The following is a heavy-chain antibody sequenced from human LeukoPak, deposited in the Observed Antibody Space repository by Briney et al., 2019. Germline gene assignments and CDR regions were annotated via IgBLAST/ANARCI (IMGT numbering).Heavy chain of an antibody. D-gene: IGHD2-21*01. CDR2: IYYSGST. V-gene: IGHV4-30-4*01. CDR3: AGLGDSCGGDCYRLDY. J-gene: IGHJ4*02. Sequence: SETLSLTCTVSGGSISSGDYYWSWIRQPPGKGLEWIGYIYYSGSTYYNPSLKSRVTISVDRSKNQFSLKLSSVTAADTAVYYCAGLGDSCGGDCYRLDYWGQGTLVTVSP. CDR1: GGSISSGDYY.